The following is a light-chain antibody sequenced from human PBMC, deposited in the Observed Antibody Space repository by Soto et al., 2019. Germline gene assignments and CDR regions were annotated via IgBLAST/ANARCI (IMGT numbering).Light chain of an antibody. CDR2: DVS. CDR3: SSYRGRIFIA. V-gene: IGLV2-14*01. J-gene: IGLJ1*01. CDR1: SSVVGGYNY. Sequence: QSALTQPASVSGSPGQSITISCTGTSSVVGGYNYVSWYQQYPGKAPRLLIFDVSDRPSGVSNRFSGSKSGNTACLTISGLQAEDEAHYYCSSYRGRIFIAFGTGTKVTVL.